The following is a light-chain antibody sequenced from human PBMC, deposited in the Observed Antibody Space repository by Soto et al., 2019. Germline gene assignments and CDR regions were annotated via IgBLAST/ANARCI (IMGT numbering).Light chain of an antibody. CDR1: SSDVGGYDY. CDR3: GSYTRSSISV. CDR2: DVI. Sequence: QSALTQPASVSGSPGQSITISCTGTSSDVGGYDYVSWYQQHPGKAPTLLIYDVINRASGVSFRFSGSKSGNTASLTISGRQAEDGAEYYCGSYTRSSISVFGTGTKVTVL. J-gene: IGLJ1*01. V-gene: IGLV2-14*01.